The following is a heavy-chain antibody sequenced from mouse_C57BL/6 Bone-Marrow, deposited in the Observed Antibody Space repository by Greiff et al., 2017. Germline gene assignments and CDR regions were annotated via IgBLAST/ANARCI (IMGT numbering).Heavy chain of an antibody. Sequence: QVQLQQPGAELVKPGASVKLSCKASGYTFTSYWMHWVKQRPGQGLEWIGEIDPSDSYTNYNPKFKGKSTLTVDKSSSTAYMQLSSRTSEDSAVSYCAREGKGGVSFDYWGQGTTLTVSS. V-gene: IGHV1-69*01. CDR1: GYTFTSYW. CDR2: IDPSDSYT. J-gene: IGHJ2*01. CDR3: AREGKGGVSFDY.